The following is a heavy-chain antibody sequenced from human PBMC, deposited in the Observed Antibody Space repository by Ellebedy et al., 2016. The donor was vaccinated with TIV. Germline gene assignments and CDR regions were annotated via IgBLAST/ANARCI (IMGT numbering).Heavy chain of an antibody. D-gene: IGHD5-18*01. CDR1: GGSFSGYY. CDR2: IYTSGST. J-gene: IGHJ4*02. V-gene: IGHV4-4*07. Sequence: SETLSLTXAVYGGSFSGYYWSWIRQPAGKGLEWIGRIYTSGSTNYNPSLKSRVTMSVDTSKNQFSLKLSSVTAADTAVYYCARDGGDTAMTAGTPFDYWGQGTLVTVSS. CDR3: ARDGGDTAMTAGTPFDY.